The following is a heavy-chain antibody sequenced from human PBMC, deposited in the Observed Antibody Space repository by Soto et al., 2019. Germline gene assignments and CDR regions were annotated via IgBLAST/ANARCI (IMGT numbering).Heavy chain of an antibody. Sequence: SETLSLTCAVSGGYITSANWWSCVRQPPGKGLEWIGKIHDSGSTNNNPSLKSRVTISVDKSKNQVSLMLTSVTAADTAVYYCAKEGYYYMDVWGQGTTVTVSS. CDR2: IHDSGST. V-gene: IGHV4-4*02. CDR1: GGYITSANW. J-gene: IGHJ6*02. CDR3: AKEGYYYMDV.